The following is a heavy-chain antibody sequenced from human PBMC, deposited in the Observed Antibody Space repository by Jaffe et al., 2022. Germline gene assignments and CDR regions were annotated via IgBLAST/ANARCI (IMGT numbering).Heavy chain of an antibody. CDR1: GFTFSSSW. D-gene: IGHD3-16*01. J-gene: IGHJ3*02. CDR3: ARDKQMITFGPSAFDI. CDR2: INGEGVT. V-gene: IGHV3-74*01. Sequence: EVQLVESGGGLVQPGGSLRLSCAASGFTFSSSWMHWVRQAPGKGLEWVSRINGEGVTNHADFLRGRFLISRDNAKNTLYLQMNSLSADDTAVYYCARDKQMITFGPSAFDIWGQGTKVTVSS.